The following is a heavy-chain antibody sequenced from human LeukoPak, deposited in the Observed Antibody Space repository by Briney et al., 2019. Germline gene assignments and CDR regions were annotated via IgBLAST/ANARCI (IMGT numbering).Heavy chain of an antibody. J-gene: IGHJ4*02. D-gene: IGHD2-15*01. CDR1: GFTVSSKY. CDR3: AREAYCSGGSCYSAFDY. Sequence: GGSLRLSCAASGFTVSSKYMSWVRQAPGKGLEWVSVIYSDGSTYYTDSVKGRFIISRDNAKNSLYLQMNSLRAEDTAVYYCAREAYCSGGSCYSAFDYWGQGTLATVSS. CDR2: IYSDGST. V-gene: IGHV3-53*01.